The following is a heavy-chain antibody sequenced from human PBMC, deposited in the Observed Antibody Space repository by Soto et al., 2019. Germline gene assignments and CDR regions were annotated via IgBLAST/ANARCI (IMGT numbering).Heavy chain of an antibody. D-gene: IGHD3-22*01. CDR2: IIPIFGTA. V-gene: IGHV1-69*06. CDR3: ASDSSGYYPTN. CDR1: GGTFSSYA. Sequence: RASVKVSCKASGGTFSSYAISWVRQAPGQGLEWMGGIIPIFGTANYAQKFQGRVTITADKSTSTAYMELSSLRSEDTAVYYCASDSSGYYPTNLGQGTLVTVSS. J-gene: IGHJ4*02.